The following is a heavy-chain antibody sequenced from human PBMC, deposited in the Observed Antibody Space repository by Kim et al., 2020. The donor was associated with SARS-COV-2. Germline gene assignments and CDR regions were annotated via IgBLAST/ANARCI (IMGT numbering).Heavy chain of an antibody. CDR1: GYTLTELS. J-gene: IGHJ3*02. CDR2: FDPEDGET. CDR3: ATDAERIAARDDAFDI. Sequence: ASVKVSCKVSGYTLTELSMHWVRQAPGKGLEWMGGFDPEDGETIYAQKFQGRVTMTEDTSTDTAYMELSSLRSEDTAVYYCATDAERIAARDDAFDIWGQGTMVTVSS. V-gene: IGHV1-24*01. D-gene: IGHD6-6*01.